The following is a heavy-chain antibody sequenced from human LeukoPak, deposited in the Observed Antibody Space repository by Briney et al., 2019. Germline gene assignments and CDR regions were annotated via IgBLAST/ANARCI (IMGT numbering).Heavy chain of an antibody. CDR3: ARHPGTDNWNAYYYYMDV. D-gene: IGHD1-20*01. CDR2: IYYSGST. Sequence: SETLSLTCTVSGGSISSYYWSWIRQPPGKGLEWIGSIYYSGSTYYNPSLKSRVTISVDTSKNQFSLKLSSVTAADTAVYYCARHPGTDNWNAYYYYMDVWGKGTTVTISS. CDR1: GGSISSYY. J-gene: IGHJ6*03. V-gene: IGHV4-39*01.